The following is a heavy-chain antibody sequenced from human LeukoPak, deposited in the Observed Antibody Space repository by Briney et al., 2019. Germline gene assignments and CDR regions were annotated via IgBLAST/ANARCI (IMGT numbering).Heavy chain of an antibody. CDR2: ISPSGNT. D-gene: IGHD4-11*01. CDR1: GFTFSNAW. V-gene: IGHV4-34*01. J-gene: IGHJ4*02. Sequence: GSLRLSCAASGFTFSNAWMSWIRQPPGKSLEWVGEISPSGNTQYNPSLKSRVTISLDASKSQFYLKLNSVTAADTAVYYCARRVRSADYRLDYWGQGTLVTVSS. CDR3: ARRVRSADYRLDY.